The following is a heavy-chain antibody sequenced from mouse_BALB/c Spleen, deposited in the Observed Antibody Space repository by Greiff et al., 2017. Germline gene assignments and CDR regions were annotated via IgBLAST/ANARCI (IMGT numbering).Heavy chain of an antibody. D-gene: IGHD1-1*02. J-gene: IGHJ2*01. CDR1: GYSITSGYS. CDR3: ARRVAPNYFDY. CDR2: IHYSGST. V-gene: IGHV3-1*02. Sequence: EVQLQESGPDLVKPSQSLSLTCTVTGYSITSGYSWPWIRQFPGNKLEWMGYIHYSGSTNYNPSLKSRISITRDTSKNQFFLQLNSVTTEDTATYYCARRVAPNYFDYWGQGTTLTVSS.